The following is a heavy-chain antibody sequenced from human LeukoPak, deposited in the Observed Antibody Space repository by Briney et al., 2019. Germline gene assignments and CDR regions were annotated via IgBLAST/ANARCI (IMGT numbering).Heavy chain of an antibody. D-gene: IGHD3-9*01. CDR1: GFTFSYYA. J-gene: IGHJ4*02. CDR3: ASRRRGNIFWVRYFDWLLSTY. Sequence: GGSLRLSCAASGFTFSYYAMSWVRQAPGKGLEWVSDISSSGGSTYYTDSVKGRFTISRDHSKNTVYLQMSSLRAEDTAVYYCASRRRGNIFWVRYFDWLLSTYWGQGTLVTVSS. V-gene: IGHV3-23*01. CDR2: ISSSGGST.